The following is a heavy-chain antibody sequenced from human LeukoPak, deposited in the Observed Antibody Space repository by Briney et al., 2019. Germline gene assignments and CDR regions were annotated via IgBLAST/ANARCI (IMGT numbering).Heavy chain of an antibody. D-gene: IGHD2-2*01. V-gene: IGHV1-18*01. Sequence: GASVKVSCKASGYTFTSYGISWVRQAPGQGLEWRGWISAYNGNKNYAQKLQGRVTMTTDTSTSTAYMELRSLRYDAATVYCCAREVYSSNTSRYAYWGQGTLVTVSS. CDR1: GYTFTSYG. J-gene: IGHJ4*02. CDR3: AREVYSSNTSRYAY. CDR2: ISAYNGNK.